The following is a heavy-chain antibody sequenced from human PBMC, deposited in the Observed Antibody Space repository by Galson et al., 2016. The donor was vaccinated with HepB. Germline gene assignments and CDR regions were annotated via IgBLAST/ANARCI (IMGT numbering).Heavy chain of an antibody. CDR2: IRLKRTGGTT. J-gene: IGHJ6*04. CDR1: GFHFADYS. CDR3: VQGSTAPAV. D-gene: IGHD1-26*01. V-gene: IGHV3-49*03. Sequence: SLRLSCATSGFHFADYSTSWFRQPPGKGLEWVGFIRLKRTGGTTEYAASAQGRFTISRDDSKSILYLQMNSLTADDTAIYYCVQGSTAPAVWGKGTTVTVSS.